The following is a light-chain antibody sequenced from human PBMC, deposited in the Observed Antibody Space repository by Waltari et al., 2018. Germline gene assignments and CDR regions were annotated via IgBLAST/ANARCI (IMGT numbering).Light chain of an antibody. V-gene: IGKV3-20*01. J-gene: IGKJ2*01. CDR1: QSVSSRF. CDR2: GAS. Sequence: EIVLTQAPGTLSLSPGDSATLSCRASQSVSSRFLAWYRQKPGQAPRLLIYGASSRATGIPDRFIGSGYGTDFTLTMRRLEPEDFAVYYCHLYGTSPRYTFGQGTKLAIK. CDR3: HLYGTSPRYT.